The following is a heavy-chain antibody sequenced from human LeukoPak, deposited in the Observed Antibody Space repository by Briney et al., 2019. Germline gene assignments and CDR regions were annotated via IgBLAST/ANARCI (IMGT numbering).Heavy chain of an antibody. V-gene: IGHV4-59*02. CDR3: ARVFDSGSQAYFYYMDV. CDR1: GGSVSGYY. J-gene: IGHJ6*03. Sequence: SETLSLTCTVSGGSVSGYYWGWIRQSPEKGLEWIGYIYSSGSTNYNPSLKSRVTMSVDTSKNQLSLKVSSVTAADTAVYYCARVFDSGSQAYFYYMDVWGKGTTVIISS. CDR2: IYSSGST. D-gene: IGHD3-10*01.